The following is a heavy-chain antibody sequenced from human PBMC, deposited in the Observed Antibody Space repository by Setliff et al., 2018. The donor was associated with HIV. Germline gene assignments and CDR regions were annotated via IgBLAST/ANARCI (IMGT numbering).Heavy chain of an antibody. Sequence: SETLSLTCSVSGDSISSGSYYWSWIRLPAGKGLEWIGQIHTTGSTNYNPSLKSRVTISIDTSKNHFSLKLNSVTATDTAVYYCAKRTFGSGRFDPWGQGTLVTVSS. CDR1: GDSISSGSYY. CDR2: IHTTGST. V-gene: IGHV4-61*09. J-gene: IGHJ5*02. D-gene: IGHD3-16*01. CDR3: AKRTFGSGRFDP.